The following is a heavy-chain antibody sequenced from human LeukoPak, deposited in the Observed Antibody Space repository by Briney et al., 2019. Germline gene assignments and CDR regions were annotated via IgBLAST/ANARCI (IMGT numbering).Heavy chain of an antibody. D-gene: IGHD5-24*01. CDR3: ARGRDGQNTLDY. CDR1: GFTFSSYS. J-gene: IGHJ4*02. CDR2: ITASGTAM. V-gene: IGHV3-48*01. Sequence: GGSLRLSCAASGFTFSSYSMNWVRQAPGKGLEWVSHITASGTAMFYADSVKGRFTISRDNAKNSLYLQMNSLRAEDTAVYYCARGRDGQNTLDYWGQGTLVTVSS.